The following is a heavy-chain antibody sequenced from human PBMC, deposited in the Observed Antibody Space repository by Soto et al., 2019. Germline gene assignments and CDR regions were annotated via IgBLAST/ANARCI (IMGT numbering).Heavy chain of an antibody. CDR2: IYYSGST. J-gene: IGHJ4*02. D-gene: IGHD2-15*01. Sequence: SETLSLTCTVSGGSISIGDYYLSWIRQPPGKGLEWIGYIYYSGSTYYNPSLKSRVTISVDTSKNQFSLKPSSVTAADTAVYYCATARLNCSGGSCYRDYFDSWGQGTLVTVSS. V-gene: IGHV4-30-4*01. CDR1: GGSISIGDYY. CDR3: ATARLNCSGGSCYRDYFDS.